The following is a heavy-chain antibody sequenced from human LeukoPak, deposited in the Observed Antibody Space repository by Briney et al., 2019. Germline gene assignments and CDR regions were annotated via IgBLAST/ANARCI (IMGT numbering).Heavy chain of an antibody. Sequence: SETLSLTCAVYGGSFSGYYWSWIRQPPGKGLEWIGEINHSGSTNYNPSLKSRVTISVDTSKNQFSLKLSSVTAADTAVYYCARLVGIGHSSGWYRDWFDPWGQGTLVTVSS. V-gene: IGHV4-34*01. D-gene: IGHD6-19*01. CDR2: INHSGST. J-gene: IGHJ5*02. CDR1: GGSFSGYY. CDR3: ARLVGIGHSSGWYRDWFDP.